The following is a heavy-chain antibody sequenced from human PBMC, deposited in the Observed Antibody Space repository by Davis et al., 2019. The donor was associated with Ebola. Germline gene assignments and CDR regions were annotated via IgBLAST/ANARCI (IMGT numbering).Heavy chain of an antibody. Sequence: GESLKISCAASGFTFSSYAMHWVRQAPGKGLEWVSTLGLSADTYYADSVKGRFTISRHNSKNTLYLQMNSLRTEDTAVYYCARGHSSSWYYFDYWGQGSLVSVSS. CDR1: GFTFSSYA. D-gene: IGHD6-13*01. CDR2: LGLSADT. CDR3: ARGHSSSWYYFDY. V-gene: IGHV3-23*01. J-gene: IGHJ4*02.